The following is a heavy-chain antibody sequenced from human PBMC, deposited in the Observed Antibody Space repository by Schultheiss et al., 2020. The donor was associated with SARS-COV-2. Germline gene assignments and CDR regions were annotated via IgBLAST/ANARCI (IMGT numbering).Heavy chain of an antibody. V-gene: IGHV4-39*01. CDR1: GGSISSYY. Sequence: SETLFLTCTVSGGSISSYYWGWIRQPPGKGLEWIGSIYYSGSTYYNPSLKSRVTISVDTSKNQFSLKLSSVTAADTAVYYCARGGNYDILTGRSFDYWGQGTLVTVSS. CDR2: IYYSGST. D-gene: IGHD3-9*01. J-gene: IGHJ4*02. CDR3: ARGGNYDILTGRSFDY.